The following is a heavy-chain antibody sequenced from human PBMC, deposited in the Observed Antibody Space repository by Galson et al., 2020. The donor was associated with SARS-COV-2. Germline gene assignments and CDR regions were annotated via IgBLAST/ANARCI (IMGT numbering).Heavy chain of an antibody. D-gene: IGHD4-17*01. Sequence: GESLKISCAASGFAFSNYAMNWVRQAPGKGLEWVSGLSGSGGYTYYADSVKGRFTISRDNSKNTLYLQMNSLRAEDTAIYYCVKDQNSVTPNWFDPWGQGTLVTVSS. CDR1: GFAFSNYA. J-gene: IGHJ5*02. V-gene: IGHV3-23*01. CDR2: LSGSGGYT. CDR3: VKDQNSVTPNWFDP.